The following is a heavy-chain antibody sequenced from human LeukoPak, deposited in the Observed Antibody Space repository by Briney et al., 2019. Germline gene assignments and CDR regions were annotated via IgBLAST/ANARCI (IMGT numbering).Heavy chain of an antibody. D-gene: IGHD4/OR15-4a*01. Sequence: TGGSLRLSCAASGFTFSDFYMSWIRQAPGKGLEWISYISQSGSDINYADSVRGRFTVSRDNAKNSLYLQMNSLSAEDTAVYYCATTARVGAHWGQGTLVTVSS. J-gene: IGHJ4*02. V-gene: IGHV3-11*01. CDR2: ISQSGSDI. CDR1: GFTFSDFY. CDR3: ATTARVGAH.